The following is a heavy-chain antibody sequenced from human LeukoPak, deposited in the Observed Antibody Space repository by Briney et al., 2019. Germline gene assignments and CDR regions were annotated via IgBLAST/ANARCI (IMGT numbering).Heavy chain of an antibody. V-gene: IGHV4-61*02. D-gene: IGHD3-22*01. J-gene: IGHJ4*02. CDR2: IYYSGTT. CDR1: GGSISSGSYF. CDR3: ARDLMSSGYHDY. Sequence: SQTLSLTCTVSGGSISSGSYFWSWIRQPAGRGLEWIGRIYYSGTTYYNPSLKSRVTISVDTSKNQFSLKLSSVTAADTAVYYCARDLMSSGYHDYWGQGTLVTVSS.